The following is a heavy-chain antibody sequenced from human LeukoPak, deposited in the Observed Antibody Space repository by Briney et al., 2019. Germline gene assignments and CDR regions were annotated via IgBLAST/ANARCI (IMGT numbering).Heavy chain of an antibody. CDR2: ISADGSID. J-gene: IGHJ6*03. CDR1: GFTFRNYG. V-gene: IGHV3-30*03. D-gene: IGHD1-26*01. Sequence: GRSLRLSCAASGFTFRNYGMHWVRQAPGKGLEWLAVISADGSIDYYTDSVRGRLTVSRDNSMNTLHLQMNSLRAEDTAVYYCARDASLELRGYYYYMDVWGKGTTVTVSS. CDR3: ARDASLELRGYYYYMDV.